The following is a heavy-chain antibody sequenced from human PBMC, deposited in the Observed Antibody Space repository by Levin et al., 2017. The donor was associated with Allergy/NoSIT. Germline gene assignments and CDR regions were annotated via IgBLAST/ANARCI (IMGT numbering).Heavy chain of an antibody. V-gene: IGHV4-4*07. D-gene: IGHD2-2*01. Sequence: PSETLSLTCTVSGGSISSYYWSWIRQPAGKGLEWIGRIYTSGSTNYNPSLKSRVTMSVDTSKNQFSLKLSSVTAADTAVYYCARGEKRIGDCSSTSCSFFDPWGQGTLVTVSS. CDR1: GGSISSYY. CDR3: ARGEKRIGDCSSTSCSFFDP. CDR2: IYTSGST. J-gene: IGHJ5*02.